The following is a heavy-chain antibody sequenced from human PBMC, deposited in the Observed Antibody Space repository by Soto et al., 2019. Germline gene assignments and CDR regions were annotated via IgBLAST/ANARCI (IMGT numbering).Heavy chain of an antibody. CDR1: GFTVSSNY. V-gene: IGHV3-66*01. J-gene: IGHJ6*02. D-gene: IGHD3-10*01. CDR3: ARDRGYYGSGSYYILHYYYGMDV. Sequence: EVQLVESGGGLVQPGGSLRLSCAASGFTVSSNYMCWVRQAPGKGLEWVSVIYSGGSTYYADSVKGRFTISRDNSKNTLYLQMNSLRAEDTAVYYCARDRGYYGSGSYYILHYYYGMDVWGQGTTVTVSS. CDR2: IYSGGST.